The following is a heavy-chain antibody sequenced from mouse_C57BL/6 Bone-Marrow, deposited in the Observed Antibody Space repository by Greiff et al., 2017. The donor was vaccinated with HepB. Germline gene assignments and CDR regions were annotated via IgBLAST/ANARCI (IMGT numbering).Heavy chain of an antibody. V-gene: IGHV1-59*01. CDR2: IDPSDSYT. CDR3: ARRGGFDY. CDR1: GYTFTSYW. Sequence: QVQLQQPGAELVRPGTSVKLSCKASGYTFTSYWMHWVKQRPGQGLEWIGVIDPSDSYTNYNQKFKGKATLTVDTSSSTAYMQLSSLTSEDSAVYYCARRGGFDYWGQGTPLTVSS. J-gene: IGHJ2*01.